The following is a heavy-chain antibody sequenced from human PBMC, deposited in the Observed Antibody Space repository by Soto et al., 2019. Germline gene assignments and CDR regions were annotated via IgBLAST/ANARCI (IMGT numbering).Heavy chain of an antibody. CDR3: ARARGTDGWSNHPFVT. CDR1: GFTFSRYW. CDR2: IKHDGSEQ. J-gene: IGHJ3*02. Sequence: PGGSLRLSCAASGFTFSRYWMDWVRQAPRKGLEWVATIKHDGSEQYYVDSVKGRFIVSRENAKNSLFLQISGLRVEDTAVYFCARARGTDGWSNHPFVTWGQGTRFTVS. V-gene: IGHV3-7*04. D-gene: IGHD6-19*01.